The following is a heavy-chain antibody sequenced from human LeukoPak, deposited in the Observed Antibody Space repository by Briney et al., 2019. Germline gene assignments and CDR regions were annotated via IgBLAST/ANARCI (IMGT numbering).Heavy chain of an antibody. J-gene: IGHJ4*02. Sequence: GGSLRLSCAASGFTFSSYSMNWVRQAPGKGLERISSSGGSDGSTYYADSLKGRFTISRDNSKNTLYLQMNNLRAEDTAVYYCAKALDSSSWYQGYWGQGTLVTVSS. V-gene: IGHV3-23*01. CDR2: SGGSDGST. CDR1: GFTFSSYS. D-gene: IGHD6-13*01. CDR3: AKALDSSSWYQGY.